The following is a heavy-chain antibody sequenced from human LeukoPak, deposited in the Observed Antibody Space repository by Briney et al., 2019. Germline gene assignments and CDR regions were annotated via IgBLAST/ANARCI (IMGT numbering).Heavy chain of an antibody. CDR3: ARETRNQYYYDSSGYYYALFHYFDY. J-gene: IGHJ4*02. V-gene: IGHV3-21*01. CDR2: ISSSSSYI. CDR1: GFTFSSYS. Sequence: GGSLRLSCAASGFTFSSYSMNWVRQAPGKWLEWVSSISSSSSYIYYADSVKGRFTISRDNAKNSLYLQMNSLRAEDTAVYYCARETRNQYYYDSSGYYYALFHYFDYWGQGTLVTVSS. D-gene: IGHD3-22*01.